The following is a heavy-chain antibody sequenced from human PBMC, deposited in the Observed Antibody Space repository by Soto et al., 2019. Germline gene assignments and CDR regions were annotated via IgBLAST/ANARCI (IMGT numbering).Heavy chain of an antibody. Sequence: EVQVLESGGGLVQLGGSLRVSCAASGFTFSSYAMSWVRQAPGKGLEWVSSISDSGGSSYYADSVKGRFTVSRDNSKNTLYLQMNSLRSDDTAVYYCAKTGIAAVYDAFDMWGQGTMVTVSS. CDR3: AKTGIAAVYDAFDM. J-gene: IGHJ3*02. CDR1: GFTFSSYA. D-gene: IGHD6-13*01. CDR2: ISDSGGSS. V-gene: IGHV3-23*01.